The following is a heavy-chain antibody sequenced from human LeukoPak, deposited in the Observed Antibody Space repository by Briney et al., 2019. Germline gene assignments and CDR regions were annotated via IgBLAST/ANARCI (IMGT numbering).Heavy chain of an antibody. CDR2: ISAYNGNT. J-gene: IGHJ4*02. V-gene: IGHV1-18*01. Sequence: ASVKVSCKASGYTFTSYGISWVRQAPGQGLEWMGWISAYNGNTNYAQKLQGRVTMTTDTSTSTAYMELRSLRSDDTAVYYCAPRAPKKLWFGEDYWGQGTLVTVPS. CDR1: GYTFTSYG. D-gene: IGHD3-10*01. CDR3: APRAPKKLWFGEDY.